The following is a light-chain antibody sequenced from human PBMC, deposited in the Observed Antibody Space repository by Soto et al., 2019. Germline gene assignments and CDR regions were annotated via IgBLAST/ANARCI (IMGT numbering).Light chain of an antibody. Sequence: QSALTQPTSVSGSPGQSITISCTGTSSDVGGYNYVCWYQQHPGRAPKLLIYGLTNRPSGVSPRFSGSKSGNTASLTIPGLQAEDEADYHCSSYTSASTLLYLFGTGTKLTVL. V-gene: IGLV2-14*01. J-gene: IGLJ1*01. CDR2: GLT. CDR3: SSYTSASTLLYL. CDR1: SSDVGGYNY.